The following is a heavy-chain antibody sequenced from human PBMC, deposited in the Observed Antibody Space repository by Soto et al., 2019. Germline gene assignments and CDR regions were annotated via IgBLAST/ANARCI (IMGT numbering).Heavy chain of an antibody. CDR3: AKDYGGKDGDY. V-gene: IGHV1-69*08. D-gene: IGHD4-17*01. J-gene: IGHJ4*02. CDR1: GGTFSSYT. CDR2: IIPILGIA. Sequence: QVQLVQSGAEVKKPGSSVKVSCKASGGTFSSYTISWVRQAPGQGLEWMGRIIPILGIANYAQKFQGRVTIPADKSTSTDYMELSSLRSEDTAVYYCAKDYGGKDGDYWGQGTLVTVSS.